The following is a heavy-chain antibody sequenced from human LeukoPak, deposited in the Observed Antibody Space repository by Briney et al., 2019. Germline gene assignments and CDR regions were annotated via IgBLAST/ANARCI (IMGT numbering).Heavy chain of an antibody. Sequence: SVKVSCKAFGYTFTQKDINWVRQAPGQGLEWMGGIIPIFGTANYAQKFQGRVTITADKSTSTAYMELSSLRSEDTAVYYCARASAAGPGGWFDPWGQGTLVTVSS. CDR2: IIPIFGTA. V-gene: IGHV1-69*06. CDR1: GYTFTQKD. D-gene: IGHD6-13*01. J-gene: IGHJ5*02. CDR3: ARASAAGPGGWFDP.